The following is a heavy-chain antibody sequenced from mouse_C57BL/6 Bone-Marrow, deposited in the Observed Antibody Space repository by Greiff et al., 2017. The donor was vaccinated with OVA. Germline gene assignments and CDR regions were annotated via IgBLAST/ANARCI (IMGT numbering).Heavy chain of an antibody. CDR3: ARHGDYGSFFDY. Sequence: EVKLVESGGDLVKPGGSLKLSCAASGFTFSSYGMSWVRQTPDQRLEWVATISSGGSYTYYPDSVKGRFTISRDNAKNTLYLQMSSLKSEDTAMYYCARHGDYGSFFDYWGQGTTLTVSS. V-gene: IGHV5-6*01. CDR1: GFTFSSYG. J-gene: IGHJ2*01. CDR2: ISSGGSYT. D-gene: IGHD1-1*01.